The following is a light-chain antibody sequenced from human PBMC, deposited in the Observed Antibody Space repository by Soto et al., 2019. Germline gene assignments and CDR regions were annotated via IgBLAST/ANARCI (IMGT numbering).Light chain of an antibody. Sequence: IQMTQSPSTLPASVGDRVTITCRASQSISSWLAWYQQKPGKAPKLLIYDAYSLESGVPSRFSGRRSGTEFTLTIAGLQPEDFATYYCQQYESYSPLTFGGGTKVDIK. CDR2: DAY. CDR1: QSISSW. CDR3: QQYESYSPLT. J-gene: IGKJ4*01. V-gene: IGKV1-5*01.